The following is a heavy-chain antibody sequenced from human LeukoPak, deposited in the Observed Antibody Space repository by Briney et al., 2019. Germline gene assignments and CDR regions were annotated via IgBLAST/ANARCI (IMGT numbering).Heavy chain of an antibody. CDR2: MNPNSGGT. V-gene: IGHV1-2*02. D-gene: IGHD3-16*02. CDR3: ARDKLGLGELSLYDQ. Sequence: SVKVSCKASGYTLTGYYMHWVRQAPGQGLEWMGWMNPNSGGTKYAQKFQGRVTMTRDTSISTAYMELSRLRSDDTAMYYCARDKLGLGELSLYDQWGQGTLVTVFS. J-gene: IGHJ5*02. CDR1: GYTLTGYY.